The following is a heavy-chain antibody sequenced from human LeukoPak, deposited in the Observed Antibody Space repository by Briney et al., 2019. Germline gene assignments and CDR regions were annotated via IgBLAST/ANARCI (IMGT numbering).Heavy chain of an antibody. D-gene: IGHD2-2*01. CDR1: GFTFSNYE. CDR2: ISNFGDII. J-gene: IGHJ5*02. Sequence: GGSLRLSCAASGFTFSNYEMNWVREAPGKGLEWISHISNFGDIIHYADSVEGRFTISRDNDKNSIYLQMNSLRAEDTAVYYCAKDLRVYCSSTSCPFDPWGQGTPVTVSS. V-gene: IGHV3-48*03. CDR3: AKDLRVYCSSTSCPFDP.